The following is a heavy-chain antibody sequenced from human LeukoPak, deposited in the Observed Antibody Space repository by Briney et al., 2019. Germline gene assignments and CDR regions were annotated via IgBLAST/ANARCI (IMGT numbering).Heavy chain of an antibody. CDR3: ARHRTLWFGELSSNWFDP. J-gene: IGHJ5*02. Sequence: PSETLSLTCTVSGGSISSSSYYWGWIRQPPGKGLEWIGSIYYSGSTYYNPSLKSRVTISVDTSKNQFSLKLSSVTAADTAVYYCARHRTLWFGELSSNWFDPWSQGTLVTVSS. CDR2: IYYSGST. CDR1: GGSISSSSYY. D-gene: IGHD3-10*01. V-gene: IGHV4-39*01.